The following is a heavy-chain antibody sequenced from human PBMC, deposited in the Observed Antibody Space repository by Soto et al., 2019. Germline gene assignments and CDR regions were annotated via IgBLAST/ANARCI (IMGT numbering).Heavy chain of an antibody. Sequence: QVQLQESGPGLVKPSETLSLTCTVSGGSINTYYWSWIRQPPGKGLEWIGYIFYSGSTNYNPSLKSRVTISVDTSKNQFSLKLSSVTAADTAVYYCARDLGYDSFDIWGQGTMVTVSS. CDR3: ARDLGYDSFDI. J-gene: IGHJ3*02. CDR2: IFYSGST. V-gene: IGHV4-59*01. CDR1: GGSINTYY. D-gene: IGHD5-12*01.